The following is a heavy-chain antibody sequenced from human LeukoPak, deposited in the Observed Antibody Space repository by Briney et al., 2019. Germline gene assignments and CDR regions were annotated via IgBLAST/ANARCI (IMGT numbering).Heavy chain of an antibody. CDR3: ARGGRRSVITVVVVAAKHWFDP. CDR1: GGSIINRSYY. D-gene: IGHD2-15*01. J-gene: IGHJ5*02. CDR2: IYYSGST. Sequence: PSETLSLTCTVSGGSIINRSYYWGWIRQPPGKGLEWIGSIYYSGSTYYNPSLKSRVTISIDTSENQFSLKLSSVTAADTAVYCCARGGRRSVITVVVVAAKHWFDPWGQGTLVTVSS. V-gene: IGHV4-39*02.